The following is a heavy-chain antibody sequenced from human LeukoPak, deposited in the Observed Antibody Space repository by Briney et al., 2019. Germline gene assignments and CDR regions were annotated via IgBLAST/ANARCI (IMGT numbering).Heavy chain of an antibody. V-gene: IGHV4-4*09. CDR1: GGSISSYY. J-gene: IGHJ4*02. CDR2: IYTSGST. D-gene: IGHD1-1*01. CDR3: ARHEHNGPVDY. Sequence: SETLSLTCTVSGGSISSYYWSWIRQPPGKGLEWIGYIYTSGSTNYNPSLKSRVTISVDTSKNQFSLKLSSVTAADTAVYYCARHEHNGPVDYWGQGTLVTVPS.